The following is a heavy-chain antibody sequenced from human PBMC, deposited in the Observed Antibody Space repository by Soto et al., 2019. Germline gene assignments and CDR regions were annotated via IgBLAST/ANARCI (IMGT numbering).Heavy chain of an antibody. CDR2: IYTSGST. Sequence: TLSLTCTVSGGSISSYYWSWIRQPAGKGLEWIGRIYTSGSTNYNPSLKSRVTMSVDTSKNQFSLKLSSVTAADTAVYYCARDVYCSSTSCLDHYGMDVWGQGTTVTVSS. J-gene: IGHJ6*02. CDR3: ARDVYCSSTSCLDHYGMDV. CDR1: GGSISSYY. V-gene: IGHV4-4*07. D-gene: IGHD2-2*01.